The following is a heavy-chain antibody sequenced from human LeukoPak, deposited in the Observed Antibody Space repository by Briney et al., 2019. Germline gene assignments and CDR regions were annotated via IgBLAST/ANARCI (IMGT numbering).Heavy chain of an antibody. Sequence: PSETLSLTCIIPGASISSSAYYWGWIRQPPGKGLEWIGEINHSGSTNYNPSLKSRVTISVDTSKNQFSLKLSSVTAADTAVYYCASLSVAAAGTVYDYWGQGTLVTVSS. CDR2: INHSGST. CDR3: ASLSVAAAGTVYDY. D-gene: IGHD6-13*01. J-gene: IGHJ4*02. CDR1: GASISSSAYY. V-gene: IGHV4-39*07.